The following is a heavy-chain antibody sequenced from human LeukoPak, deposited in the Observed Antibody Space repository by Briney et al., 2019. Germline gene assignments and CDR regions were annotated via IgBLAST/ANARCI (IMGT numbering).Heavy chain of an antibody. CDR2: INPNSGGT. J-gene: IGHJ6*03. CDR3: ALTTHCSSTSCYIDYYYYMDV. CDR1: GYTFTGYY. Sequence: GASVKVSCKASGYTFTGYYMHWVRQAPGQELEWMGWINPNSGGTNYAQKFQGRVTMTRDTSISTAYMELSRLRSDDTAVYYCALTTHCSSTSCYIDYYYYMDVWGKGTTVTISS. V-gene: IGHV1-2*02. D-gene: IGHD2-2*02.